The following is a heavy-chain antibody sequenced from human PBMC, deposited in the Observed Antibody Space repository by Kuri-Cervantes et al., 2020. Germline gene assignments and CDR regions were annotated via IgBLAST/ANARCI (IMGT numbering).Heavy chain of an antibody. CDR1: GDSISSVDYY. CDR3: ATPRATVGLDY. V-gene: IGHV4-38-2*01. J-gene: IGHJ4*02. D-gene: IGHD3-10*01. CDR2: LYHSGST. Sequence: SETLSLTCYVSGDSISSVDYYWAWIRQPPGKGLEWVGTLYHSGSTHYNPSLKSRLTITMDTSRNLFSLNVSSVTAADTARYYCATPRATVGLDYWGQGILVTVSS.